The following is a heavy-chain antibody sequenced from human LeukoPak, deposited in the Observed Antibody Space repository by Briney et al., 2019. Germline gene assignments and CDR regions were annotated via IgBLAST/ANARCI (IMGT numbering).Heavy chain of an antibody. CDR3: ARGGVFYDSSGYYFDY. D-gene: IGHD3-22*01. CDR1: GYTFTGYY. J-gene: IGHJ4*02. Sequence: WASVKASCKASGYTFTGYYMHWVRQAPGQGLEWMGWINPNSGGTNYAQKFQGRVTMTRDTSISTAYMELSRLRSDDTAVYYCARGGVFYDSSGYYFDYWGQGTLVTVSS. CDR2: INPNSGGT. V-gene: IGHV1-2*02.